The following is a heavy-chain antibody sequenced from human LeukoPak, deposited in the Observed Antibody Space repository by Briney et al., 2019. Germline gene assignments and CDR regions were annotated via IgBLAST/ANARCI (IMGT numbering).Heavy chain of an antibody. CDR3: ARVRGGLGTVTTLPRRYSDY. CDR2: IYYSGST. V-gene: IGHV4-31*03. J-gene: IGHJ4*02. D-gene: IGHD4-17*01. Sequence: SETLSLACTVSGGSISSGGYYWSWIRQHPGKGLEWIGYIYYSGSTYYNPSLKSRVTISVDTSKNQFSLKLSSVTAADTAVYYCARVRGGLGTVTTLPRRYSDYWGQGTLVTVSS. CDR1: GGSISSGGYY.